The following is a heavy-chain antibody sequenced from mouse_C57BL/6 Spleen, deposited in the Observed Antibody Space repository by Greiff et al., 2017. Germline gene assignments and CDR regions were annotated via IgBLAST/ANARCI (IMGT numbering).Heavy chain of an antibody. D-gene: IGHD6-1*01. V-gene: IGHV1-74*01. CDR2: IHPSDSDT. CDR1: GYTFTSYW. CDR3: AILSLDAMDY. J-gene: IGHJ4*01. Sequence: QVQLKQPGAELVKPGASVKVSCKASGYTFTSYWMPWVKQRPGQGLEWIGRIHPSDSDTNSNQKFKGKATLTVDKSSSTAYMQLSSLTAEDSAVYYYAILSLDAMDYWGQGTSVTVSS.